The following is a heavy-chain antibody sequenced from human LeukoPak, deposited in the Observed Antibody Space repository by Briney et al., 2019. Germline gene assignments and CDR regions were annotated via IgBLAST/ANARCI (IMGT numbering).Heavy chain of an antibody. CDR1: GFTFSSYW. CDR2: IKHDGSEK. V-gene: IGHV3-7*01. CDR3: ARDRRVQVVVAAFN. J-gene: IGHJ4*02. Sequence: PGGSLRLSCAASGFTFSSYWMSWVRQAPGKGLEWVANIKHDGSEKYFVDSVKGRFTISRDNAKNSLYLQMSSLRVEDTAVYYCARDRRVQVVVAAFNWGQGTLVTVSS. D-gene: IGHD2-15*01.